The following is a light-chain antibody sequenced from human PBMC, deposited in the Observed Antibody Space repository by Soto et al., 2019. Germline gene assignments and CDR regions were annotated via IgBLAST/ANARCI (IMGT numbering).Light chain of an antibody. V-gene: IGKV1-9*01. CDR3: QQLNSYTYT. Sequence: DIQLTQSPSFLSASVGDRVAITCRASQGISSSLAWYQQKPGKAPNLLIYAASALQSGVPSRFSGSGSATEFTLTISSLQPEDFATYYCQQLNSYTYTFGQGTKLEIK. J-gene: IGKJ2*01. CDR1: QGISSS. CDR2: AAS.